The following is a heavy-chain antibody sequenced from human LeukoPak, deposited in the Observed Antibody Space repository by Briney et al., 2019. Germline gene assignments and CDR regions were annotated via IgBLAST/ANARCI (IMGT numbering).Heavy chain of an antibody. CDR3: ASRPLFSSGSMPL. V-gene: IGHV4-34*01. CDR1: GGSFSGYY. J-gene: IGHJ4*02. CDR2: INHSGST. Sequence: SETLSLTCAVYGGSFSGYYWSWIRQPPGKGLEWIGEINHSGSTNYNPSLKSRVTISVDTSKNQFSLKLSSVTAADTAVYYCASRPLFSSGSMPLWGQGTLVTVSS. D-gene: IGHD3-10*01.